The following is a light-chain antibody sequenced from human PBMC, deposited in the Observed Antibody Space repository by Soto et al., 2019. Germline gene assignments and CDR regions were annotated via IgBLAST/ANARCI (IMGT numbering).Light chain of an antibody. CDR2: DAS. J-gene: IGKJ1*01. CDR3: QQYGDSPWT. Sequence: EIVSTQSPATLSLSPGERATLSCRASQSVSSYLAWYQQKPGQAPRLLIYDASTRATGIPDRFTGSGSGTDFTLTISRLEPEDFAVYYCQQYGDSPWTFGQGTKVDIK. CDR1: QSVSSY. V-gene: IGKV3-20*01.